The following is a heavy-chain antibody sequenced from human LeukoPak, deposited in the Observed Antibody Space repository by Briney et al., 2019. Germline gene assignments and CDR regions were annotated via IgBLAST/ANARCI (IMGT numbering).Heavy chain of an antibody. CDR2: ICYSWST. J-gene: IGHJ4*02. CDR3: ARGRFWIQLWLDY. Sequence: SETLSLTCTVSGGSISSYYWGWIRQPPGKGLECVWYICYSWSTNYNPSLKSRVTISLDTSKNQFSLKLSSVTAADTAVYYCARGRFWIQLWLDYWGQGTLVTVSS. CDR1: GGSISSYY. D-gene: IGHD5-18*01. V-gene: IGHV4-59*12.